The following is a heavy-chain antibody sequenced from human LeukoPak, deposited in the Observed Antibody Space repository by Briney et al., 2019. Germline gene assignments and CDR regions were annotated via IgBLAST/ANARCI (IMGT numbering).Heavy chain of an antibody. CDR2: VSTYNGDT. J-gene: IGHJ1*01. Sequence: ASVKVSCKASGYTFTDFGYIWVRQAPGQGLEWMGWVSTYNGDTDYAKKFQDRVTMTTESSTQTTFMELRNLRSDDTAVYYCARAESMALYFLYWGQGTLVSVSS. CDR1: GYTFTDFG. CDR3: ARAESMALYFLY. V-gene: IGHV1-18*01. D-gene: IGHD1-14*01.